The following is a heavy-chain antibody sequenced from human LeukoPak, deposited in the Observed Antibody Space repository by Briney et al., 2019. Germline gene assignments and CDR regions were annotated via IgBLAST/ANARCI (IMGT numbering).Heavy chain of an antibody. CDR3: ARVRGGYDSYYYYYYGIDV. J-gene: IGHJ6*02. Sequence: RASVKVSCKASGYIFTSYDINWVRQATGQGLEWMGWMKPNSGNTGYAQKFQGRVTMTRNTSISTAYMELSSLRSEDTAVYYCARVRGGYDSYYYYYYGIDVWGQGTTVTVSS. CDR2: MKPNSGNT. D-gene: IGHD5-12*01. CDR1: GYIFTSYD. V-gene: IGHV1-8*01.